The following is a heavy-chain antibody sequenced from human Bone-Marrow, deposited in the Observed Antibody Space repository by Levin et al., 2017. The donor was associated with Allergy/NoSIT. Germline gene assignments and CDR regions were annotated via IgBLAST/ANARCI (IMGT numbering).Heavy chain of an antibody. V-gene: IGHV2-70*01. CDR2: IDWDDDK. CDR1: GFSLSTSGMC. D-gene: IGHD3-16*02. CDR3: ARICYHNSVFSEDY. J-gene: IGHJ4*02. Sequence: QTLSLTCTFSGFSLSTSGMCVSWIRQPPGKALEWLSLIDWDDDKYYNTSLKTRLTISKDTSKNQVVLTMTNMDPADTGTYYCARICYHNSVFSEDYWGQGTLVTVSS.